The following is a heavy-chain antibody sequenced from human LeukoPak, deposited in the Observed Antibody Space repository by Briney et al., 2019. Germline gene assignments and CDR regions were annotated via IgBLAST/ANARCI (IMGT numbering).Heavy chain of an antibody. D-gene: IGHD3-16*01. CDR3: AKVGQYDSVWGSYDY. Sequence: GGSLRLSCAASGFTFSSYAMSWVRQAPGKGLEWVSAISGSGGSTYYADSVKGRFTISRDNSKNTLYLQMNSLRAEDTAVYYCAKVGQYDSVWGSYDYWGQGTLVTVSS. V-gene: IGHV3-23*01. CDR2: ISGSGGST. CDR1: GFTFSSYA. J-gene: IGHJ4*02.